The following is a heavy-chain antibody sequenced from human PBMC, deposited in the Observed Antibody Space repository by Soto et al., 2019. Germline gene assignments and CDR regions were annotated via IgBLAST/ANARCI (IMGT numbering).Heavy chain of an antibody. J-gene: IGHJ5*02. Sequence: ASVKVSCKVSGYTNTKYGINWVRQAPGQGLEWMGWISTYNGNTKYAPKLQGRVTMTTDTSTNTAYMALRSLRSDDSAVYYCARVPSPHDGDSDINYWFDPWGQGTLVTVSS. CDR2: ISTYNGNT. V-gene: IGHV1-18*01. CDR1: GYTNTKYG. CDR3: ARVPSPHDGDSDINYWFDP. D-gene: IGHD3-9*01.